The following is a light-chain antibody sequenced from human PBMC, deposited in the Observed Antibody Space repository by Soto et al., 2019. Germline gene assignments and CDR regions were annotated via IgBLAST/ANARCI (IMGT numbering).Light chain of an antibody. CDR2: GAS. CDR3: HQYGLSPRHP. Sequence: EIVLTQSPGTLSLSPGESAILSCRASQSVNSNYLAWYQQKPGQAPRHLIYGASSRATGVPNRFSGSGSGTDFTLTISSLEPEEFAVYYCHQYGLSPRHPFGQGTKLEIK. J-gene: IGKJ2*01. CDR1: QSVNSNY. V-gene: IGKV3-20*01.